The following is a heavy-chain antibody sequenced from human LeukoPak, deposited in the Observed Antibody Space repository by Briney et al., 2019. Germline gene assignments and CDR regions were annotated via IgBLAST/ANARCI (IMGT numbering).Heavy chain of an antibody. J-gene: IGHJ6*02. V-gene: IGHV1-46*01. CDR3: AVNTAMASVDV. D-gene: IGHD5-18*01. CDR2: INPSGGST. CDR1: GYTFTSYY. Sequence: ASVKVSCKASGYTFTSYYMHWVRQAPGQGLEWMGIINPSGGSTTYAQKFQGRVTMTRDTSTSTVYMELSSLRSEDTAVFYCAVNTAMASVDVWGQGTTVTVSS.